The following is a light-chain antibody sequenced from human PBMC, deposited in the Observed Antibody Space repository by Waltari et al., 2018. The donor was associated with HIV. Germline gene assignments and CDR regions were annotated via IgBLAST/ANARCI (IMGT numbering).Light chain of an antibody. CDR1: SSNIGSDF. CDR2: SNA. J-gene: IGLJ3*02. Sequence: QSVLTQPPSASGTPGQRVTISCSGSSSNIGSDFVYWYQQLPGTAPKLLIYSNAHWPPGVPDLFSGSVSGPSASLAMSGLRPEDEADYYCTTWDSSVTACVFGGGTNLTVL. CDR3: TTWDSSVTACV. V-gene: IGLV1-47*02.